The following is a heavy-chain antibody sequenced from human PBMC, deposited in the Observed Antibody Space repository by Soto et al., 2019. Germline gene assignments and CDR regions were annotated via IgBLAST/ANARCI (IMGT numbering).Heavy chain of an antibody. V-gene: IGHV3-23*01. CDR1: GFTFTTYA. D-gene: IGHD2-2*01. CDR2: ISGSGGST. Sequence: EVQVLESGGGLVQPGGSLRLSCVASGFTFTTYAMTWVLQAPGKGLEWVSIISGSGGSTHYADSVKGRFIISRDNSKNTLYLQMNGLRAEDTAVYYCAKTGFGRYCSRTSSVHFDYWGQGTLGTVSS. CDR3: AKTGFGRYCSRTSSVHFDY. J-gene: IGHJ4*02.